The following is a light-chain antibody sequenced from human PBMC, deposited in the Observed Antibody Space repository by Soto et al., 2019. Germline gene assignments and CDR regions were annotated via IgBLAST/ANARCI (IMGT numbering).Light chain of an antibody. V-gene: IGKV1-39*01. J-gene: IGKJ4*01. Sequence: DIQITQCPSSLAASVVDRVTITWRASQSISTYLHWYQQKPGKAPNLLIYAASTLQSGVPSRFSGSGSGTDFTLTISSLQPEDFATYFCQHGYSTPLTFGGGTKVDIK. CDR1: QSISTY. CDR3: QHGYSTPLT. CDR2: AAS.